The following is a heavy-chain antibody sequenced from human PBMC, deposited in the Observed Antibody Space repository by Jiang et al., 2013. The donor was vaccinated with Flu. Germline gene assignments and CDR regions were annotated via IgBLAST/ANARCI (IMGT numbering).Heavy chain of an antibody. Sequence: GAEVKKPGSSVKVSCKASGGTFSSYAISWVRQAPGQGPEWMGRIIPILGIPNYAQKFQGRVTITADKSTSTVYMELTSLRSDDTAMYYCARDHGASDPTDYWGQGTLVTVSS. V-gene: IGHV1-69*04. CDR2: IIPILGIP. J-gene: IGHJ4*02. CDR1: GGTFSSYA. D-gene: IGHD4-17*01. CDR3: ARDHGASDPTDY.